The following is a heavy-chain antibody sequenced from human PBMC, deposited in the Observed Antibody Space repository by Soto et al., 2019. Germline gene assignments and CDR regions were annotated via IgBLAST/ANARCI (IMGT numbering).Heavy chain of an antibody. D-gene: IGHD3-10*01. J-gene: IGHJ6*02. CDR1: GFTFSGSA. Sequence: PWGSLRLSCAASGFTFSGSAMHWVRQASGKGLEWVGRIRSKANSYATAYAASVKGRFTISRDDSKNTAYLQMNSLKTEDTAVYYCTRHRGRGSGSYSYYYYGMDVWGQGTTVTVSS. CDR3: TRHRGRGSGSYSYYYYGMDV. CDR2: IRSKANSYAT. V-gene: IGHV3-73*01.